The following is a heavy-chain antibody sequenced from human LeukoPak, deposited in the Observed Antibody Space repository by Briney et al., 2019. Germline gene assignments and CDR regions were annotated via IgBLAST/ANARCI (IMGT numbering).Heavy chain of an antibody. CDR2: IKGKTDGGTT. CDR1: GFTFSNAW. V-gene: IGHV3-15*01. J-gene: IGHJ4*02. Sequence: GGSLRLSCAASGFTFSNAWMSWVRQAPGRGLEWVGRIKGKTDGGTTDYAAPVKGRFTISRDDSKTTLYLQMNSLKTEDTAVYYCTGDSSSYYLYDPSNFDYWGQGTLVTVSS. D-gene: IGHD3-22*01. CDR3: TGDSSSYYLYDPSNFDY.